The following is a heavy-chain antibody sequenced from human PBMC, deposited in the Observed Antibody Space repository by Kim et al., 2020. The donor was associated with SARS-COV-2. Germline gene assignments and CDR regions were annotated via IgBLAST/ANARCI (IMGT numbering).Heavy chain of an antibody. J-gene: IGHJ4*02. Sequence: GRSLRLSCAASGFTFSSYAMSWVRQAPGKGLEWVSAISGSGGSTYYADSVKGRFTISRDNSKNTLYLQMNSLRAEDTAVYYCAKDGITIFGVVIPVDYWGQGTLVTVSS. CDR3: AKDGITIFGVVIPVDY. CDR1: GFTFSSYA. D-gene: IGHD3-3*01. CDR2: ISGSGGST. V-gene: IGHV3-23*01.